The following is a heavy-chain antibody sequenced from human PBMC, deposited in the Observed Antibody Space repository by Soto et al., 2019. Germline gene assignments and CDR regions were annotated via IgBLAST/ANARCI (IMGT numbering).Heavy chain of an antibody. CDR3: ARGSCSGGICVYYFDY. CDR1: GYTFTRYY. V-gene: IGHV1-3*04. CDR2: MNTRNGNT. J-gene: IGHJ4*02. Sequence: ASVKVSCKASGYTFTRYYITWVRQATGQRLEWMGWMNTRNGNTKYSQKFQGRVTITRDTSANTVYMDLSSLSSEDTAVYYCARGSCSGGICVYYFDYWGPGTLVTVSS. D-gene: IGHD2-15*01.